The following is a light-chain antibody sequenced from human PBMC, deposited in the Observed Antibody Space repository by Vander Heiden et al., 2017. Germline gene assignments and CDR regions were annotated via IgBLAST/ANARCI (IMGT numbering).Light chain of an antibody. CDR3: QHYNNWQL. V-gene: IGKV3-15*01. Sequence: EIAMTQSPATLSVSPGERATLSCRASSSISSNLAWYPQKPGQAPRLVIYGASIRVNDVPDRVSGSGCGTEFTLTISSLQSEDFAIYYCQHYNNWQLFGPGTTVAIK. CDR2: GAS. J-gene: IGKJ3*01. CDR1: SSISSN.